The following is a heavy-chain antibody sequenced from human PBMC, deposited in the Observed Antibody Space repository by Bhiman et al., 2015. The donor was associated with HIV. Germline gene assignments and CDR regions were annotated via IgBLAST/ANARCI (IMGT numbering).Heavy chain of an antibody. D-gene: IGHD2-2*01. Sequence: QVQLVESGGGVVQPGRSLRLSCAASGFTFNTYGMHWVRQAPGKGLEWVAVISYDVSNKYYADSVKGRFTISRDNSKNTLYLQMNSLRAEDTAVYYCASFYNIEVVPAAMSIPFDHWGQGTLVTVSS. CDR2: ISYDVSNK. CDR1: GFTFNTYG. J-gene: IGHJ4*02. CDR3: ASFYNIEVVPAAMSIPFDH. V-gene: IGHV3-30*03.